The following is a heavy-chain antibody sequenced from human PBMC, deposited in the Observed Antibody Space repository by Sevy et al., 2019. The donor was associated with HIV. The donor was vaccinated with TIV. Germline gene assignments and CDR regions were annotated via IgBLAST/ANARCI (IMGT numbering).Heavy chain of an antibody. J-gene: IGHJ4*02. CDR2: ISGSGGST. V-gene: IGHV3-23*01. Sequence: GGSLRLSCAASVSTFSSYAMSWVRQAPGKGLEWVSAISGSGGSTYYADSVKGRFTISRDNSKNTLYLQMNSLRAEDTAVYYCAKEGDDYVWGSYFYWGQGTLVTVSS. CDR1: VSTFSSYA. D-gene: IGHD3-16*01. CDR3: AKEGDDYVWGSYFY.